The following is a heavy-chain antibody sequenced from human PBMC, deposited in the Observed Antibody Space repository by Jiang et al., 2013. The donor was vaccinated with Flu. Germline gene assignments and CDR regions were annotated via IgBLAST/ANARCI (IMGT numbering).Heavy chain of an antibody. Sequence: SGAEVKKPGASVKVSCKASGYIFKNYGYAWVRQAPGQGLEWMGWTSAYNSYKNYAQKFQDRVTMTTDSSTSTAYMEMRSLRSDDTAIYYCARDRDSGTLGPWGQGTLVTVSS. J-gene: IGHJ5*02. CDR3: ARDRDSGTLGP. CDR1: GYIFKNYG. CDR2: TSAYNSYK. D-gene: IGHD5-12*01. V-gene: IGHV1-18*01.